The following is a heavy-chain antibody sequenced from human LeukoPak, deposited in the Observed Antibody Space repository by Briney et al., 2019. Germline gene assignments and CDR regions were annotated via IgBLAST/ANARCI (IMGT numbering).Heavy chain of an antibody. CDR3: ARHRITMVRGVMWFDP. CDR2: IYYSGST. CDR1: GYSLTSGYY. Sequence: SETLSLTCTVSGYSLTSGYYWGWIRQPPGKGLEWIGSIYYSGSTYYNPSLKSRVTISVDTSKNQFSLKLSSVTAADTAVYYCARHRITMVRGVMWFDPWGQGTLVTVSS. J-gene: IGHJ5*02. V-gene: IGHV4-38-2*02. D-gene: IGHD3-10*01.